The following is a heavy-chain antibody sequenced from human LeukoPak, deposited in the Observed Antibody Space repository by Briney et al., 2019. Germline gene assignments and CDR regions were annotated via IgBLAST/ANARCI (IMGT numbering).Heavy chain of an antibody. V-gene: IGHV4-4*07. CDR2: IYTSGST. J-gene: IGHJ5*02. CDR1: GGSISSYY. D-gene: IGHD6-19*01. CDR3: ARHVIPGVAGTSWFDP. Sequence: SETLSLTCTVSGGSISSYYWSWIRQPAGKGLEWIGRIYTSGSTNYNASLKSRVSMSVDTSKNQFSLKLSSVTAADTAVYYCARHVIPGVAGTSWFDPWGQGTLVTVSS.